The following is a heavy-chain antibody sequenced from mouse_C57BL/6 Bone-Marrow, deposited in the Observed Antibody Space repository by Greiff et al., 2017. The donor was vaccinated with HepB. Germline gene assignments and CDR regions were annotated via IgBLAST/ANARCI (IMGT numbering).Heavy chain of an antibody. Sequence: EVKLMESGPGLVKPSQSLSLTCSVTGYSITSGYYWNWIRQFPGNKLEWMGYISYDGSNNYNPSLKNRISITRDTSKNQFFLKLNSVTTEDTATYYCARGGEGYSDFDYWGQGTTLTVSS. J-gene: IGHJ2*01. D-gene: IGHD2-3*01. CDR2: ISYDGSN. CDR3: ARGGEGYSDFDY. CDR1: GYSITSGYY. V-gene: IGHV3-6*01.